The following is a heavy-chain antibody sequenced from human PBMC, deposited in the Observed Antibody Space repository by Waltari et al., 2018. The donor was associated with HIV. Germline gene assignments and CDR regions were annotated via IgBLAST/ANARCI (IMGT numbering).Heavy chain of an antibody. Sequence: EVQLVQSGAEVKKPGQSLKISCKGSGYSFTSYWIGWVRQAPGTGLEWMGVIYPADSDTTYNPSFRGQVTISVDTSISTAYVQWRSLKASDTAVYFCARRLVGADAFEIWGQGTEVIVSS. CDR2: IYPADSDT. CDR1: GYSFTSYW. CDR3: ARRLVGADAFEI. J-gene: IGHJ3*02. D-gene: IGHD1-26*01. V-gene: IGHV5-51*03.